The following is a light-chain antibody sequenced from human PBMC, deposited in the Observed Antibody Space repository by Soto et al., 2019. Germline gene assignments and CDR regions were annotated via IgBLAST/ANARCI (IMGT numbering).Light chain of an antibody. CDR2: KTS. CDR1: QDIRNW. CDR3: QQYNAFPLT. J-gene: IGKJ2*01. V-gene: IGKV1-5*03. Sequence: DVQMTQFPPTLSASVGDRVTITCRASQDIRNWLAWYHQKPRKAPKLLVYKTSRLESGVPSRFSGSGYGTDFTLTISGLQPDDFATYFCQQYNAFPLTFGQGTKLENK.